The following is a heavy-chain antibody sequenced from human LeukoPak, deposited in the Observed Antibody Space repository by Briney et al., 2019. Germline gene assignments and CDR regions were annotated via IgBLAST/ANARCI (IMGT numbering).Heavy chain of an antibody. J-gene: IGHJ4*02. CDR3: AREGLKGSSTSCLRCRDY. D-gene: IGHD2-2*01. Sequence: GASVKVSCKASGYTFTSYAMHWVRQAPGQRLEWMGWINAGNGNTKYSQKFQGRVTMTTDTSTSTAYMELRSLRSDDTAVYYCAREGLKGSSTSCLRCRDYWGQGTLVTVSS. V-gene: IGHV1-3*01. CDR1: GYTFTSYA. CDR2: INAGNGNT.